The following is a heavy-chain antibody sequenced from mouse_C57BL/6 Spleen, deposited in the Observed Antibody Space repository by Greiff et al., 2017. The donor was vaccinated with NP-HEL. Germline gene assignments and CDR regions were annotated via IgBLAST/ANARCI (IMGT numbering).Heavy chain of an antibody. D-gene: IGHD2-5*01. CDR2: INPYNGGT. CDR1: GYTFTDYY. Sequence: EVKLQESGPVLVKPGASVKMSCKASGYTFTDYYMNWVKQSHGKSLEWIGVINPYNGGTSYNQKFKGKATLTVDKSSSTAYMELNSLTSEDSAVYYCASGTSNYPFAYWGQGTLVTVSA. V-gene: IGHV1-19*01. CDR3: ASGTSNYPFAY. J-gene: IGHJ3*01.